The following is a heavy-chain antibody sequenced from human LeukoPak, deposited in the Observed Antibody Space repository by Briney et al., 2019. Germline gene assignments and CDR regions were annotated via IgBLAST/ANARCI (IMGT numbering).Heavy chain of an antibody. V-gene: IGHV1-18*04. D-gene: IGHD3-9*01. CDR2: ISAYNGNT. J-gene: IGHJ6*04. CDR3: ARDTGVLRYFDWLLHNYHYYGMDV. CDR1: GYTFTSYG. Sequence: ASVKVSCKASGYTFTSYGISWVRQAPGQGLEWMGWISAYNGNTNYAQKLQGRVTMTTDTSTSTAYMELRSLRSDDTAVYYCARDTGVLRYFDWLLHNYHYYGMDVWGKGTTVTVSS.